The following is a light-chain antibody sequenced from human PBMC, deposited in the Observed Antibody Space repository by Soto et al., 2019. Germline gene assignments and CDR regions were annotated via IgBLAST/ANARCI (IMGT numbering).Light chain of an antibody. Sequence: QSALTQPASVSGSPGQSITIACTGTSSDIGGYNFVSWYQQHPGKAPKLMIYDVTNRPPGLSDRFSGSKSGNTASLTISGLKAEDEADYYCSSYTTSSTLVFGGGTKLTVL. J-gene: IGLJ3*02. CDR2: DVT. CDR3: SSYTTSSTLV. CDR1: SSDIGGYNF. V-gene: IGLV2-14*03.